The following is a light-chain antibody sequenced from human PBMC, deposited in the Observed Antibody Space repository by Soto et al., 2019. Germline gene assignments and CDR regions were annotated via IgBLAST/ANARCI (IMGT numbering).Light chain of an antibody. Sequence: QSVLTQPPSASGSPGQSVTISSTGTSSDVGGYNYVSWYQQYPGRAPKLLIYEVTERPSGVPDRFSGSKSGNTASLTVSGLQAEDEADYYCSSYAASNNFYFVFGGGTKLTVL. J-gene: IGLJ3*02. CDR3: SSYAASNNFYFV. CDR2: EVT. V-gene: IGLV2-8*01. CDR1: SSDVGGYNY.